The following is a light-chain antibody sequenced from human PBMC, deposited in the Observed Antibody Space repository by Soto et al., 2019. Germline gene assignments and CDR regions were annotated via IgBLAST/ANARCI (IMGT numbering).Light chain of an antibody. CDR3: KQYGSSRT. CDR1: ETVNSNY. Sequence: VLTQSPGTLSLSPGDSATLSCRASETVNSNYLAWYQHKRGQAPRLLIYGASSRATGIQDRFSGSGSGTEFTLTITRLEPEDFAIYYCKQYGSSRTCGQGTKVDIK. V-gene: IGKV3-20*01. CDR2: GAS. J-gene: IGKJ1*01.